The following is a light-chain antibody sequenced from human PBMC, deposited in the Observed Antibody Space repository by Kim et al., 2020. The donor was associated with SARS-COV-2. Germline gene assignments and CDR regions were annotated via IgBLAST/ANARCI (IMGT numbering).Light chain of an antibody. CDR3: QQYYSTPCT. CDR2: WAS. J-gene: IGKJ2*02. V-gene: IGKV4-1*01. CDR1: QSVLYSSNNRNL. Sequence: DIVMTQSPDSLAVSLGERTTINCKSSQSVLYSSNNRNLLGWYQQKPGQPPKLLIYWASTRESGVPDRFSGSGSGTDFTLTISSMQAEDVAVYYCQQYYSTPCTFGQGTKLEI.